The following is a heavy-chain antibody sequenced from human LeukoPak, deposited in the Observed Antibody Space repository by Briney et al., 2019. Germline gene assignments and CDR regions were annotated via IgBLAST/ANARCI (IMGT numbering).Heavy chain of an antibody. V-gene: IGHV3-30-3*01. J-gene: IGHJ3*02. CDR1: GFTFSSYA. Sequence: SGGSLRLSCAASGFTFSSYAMHWVRQAPGKGLEWVAVISYDGGNKYYADSVRGRFTISRDNSKNTLYLQMNSLRAEDTAVYYCARDPYNIVVVPAAISPTGGHAFDIWGQGTMVTVSS. D-gene: IGHD2-2*02. CDR3: ARDPYNIVVVPAAISPTGGHAFDI. CDR2: ISYDGGNK.